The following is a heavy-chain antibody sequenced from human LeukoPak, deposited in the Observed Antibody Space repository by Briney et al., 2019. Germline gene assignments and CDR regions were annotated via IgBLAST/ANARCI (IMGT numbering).Heavy chain of an antibody. CDR3: ANSLRFGEFHGMDV. Sequence: GGSLRLSCAASGFTFSSYWMHWVRQAPGKGLVWVSRINSDGSSTSYADSVKGRFTISRDNSKNTLYLQMNSLRAEDTAVYYCANSLRFGEFHGMDVWGQGTTVTVSS. J-gene: IGHJ6*02. CDR2: INSDGSST. CDR1: GFTFSSYW. D-gene: IGHD3-10*01. V-gene: IGHV3-74*01.